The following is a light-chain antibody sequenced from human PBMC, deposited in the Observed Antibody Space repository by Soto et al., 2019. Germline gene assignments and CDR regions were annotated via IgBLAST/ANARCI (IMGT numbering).Light chain of an antibody. CDR1: QGISSY. CDR3: QQFDFLPPYT. CDR2: DAY. Sequence: VIWMTQSPSLLSASTGDRVTISCRMSQGISSYLAWYQQKPGKAPKLLIYDAYNLERGVPSRFSGSGTGTDFTFTIGSLQPEDVATYYCQQFDFLPPYTFGQGTKVDIK. V-gene: IGKV1D-8*03. J-gene: IGKJ2*01.